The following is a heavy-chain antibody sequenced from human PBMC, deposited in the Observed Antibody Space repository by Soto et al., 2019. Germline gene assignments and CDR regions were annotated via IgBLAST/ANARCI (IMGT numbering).Heavy chain of an antibody. CDR1: GGSFSGYY. V-gene: IGHV4-34*01. CDR3: ARCGYSEWAVADNYYYYYMDV. Sequence: PSETLSLTCAVYGGSFSGYYWSWIRQPPGKGLEWIGEINHSGSTNYNPSLKSRVTISVDTSKNQFSLKLSSVTAADTAVYYCARCGYSEWAVADNYYYYYMDVWGKGTTVTVSS. D-gene: IGHD6-19*01. CDR2: INHSGST. J-gene: IGHJ6*03.